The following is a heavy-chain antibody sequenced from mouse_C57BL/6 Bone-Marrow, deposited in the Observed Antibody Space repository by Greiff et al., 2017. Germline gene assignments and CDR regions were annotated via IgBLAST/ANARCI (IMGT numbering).Heavy chain of an antibody. CDR1: GYSITSGYY. J-gene: IGHJ2*01. CDR2: ISYDGSN. CDR3: ARDLYYDCFDY. D-gene: IGHD2-4*01. Sequence: VQLQQSGPGLVQPSQSLSLTCSVTGYSITSGYYWNWIRQFPGNKLEWMGYISYDGSNNYNPSLKNRISITRDTSKNQFFLKLNSVTTEDTATYYCARDLYYDCFDYWGQGTTLTVSS. V-gene: IGHV3-6*01.